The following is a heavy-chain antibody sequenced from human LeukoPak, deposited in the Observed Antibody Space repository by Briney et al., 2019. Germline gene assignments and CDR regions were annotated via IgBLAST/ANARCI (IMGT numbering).Heavy chain of an antibody. Sequence: SGGSLRLSCAASGFTFSSYAMSWVRQAPGKGLEWVSAISGSGGSTYYADSVKGRFTISRDNSKNTLYLQMNSLRAEDTAAYYCAKEGSDFWSGFYYYYYMDVWGKGTTVTVSS. V-gene: IGHV3-23*01. CDR2: ISGSGGST. CDR1: GFTFSSYA. CDR3: AKEGSDFWSGFYYYYYMDV. D-gene: IGHD3-3*01. J-gene: IGHJ6*03.